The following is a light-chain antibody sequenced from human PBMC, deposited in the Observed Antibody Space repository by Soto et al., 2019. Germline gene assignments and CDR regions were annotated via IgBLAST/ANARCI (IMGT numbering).Light chain of an antibody. CDR1: QDISNY. CDR3: QQYDNLPLT. V-gene: IGKV1-33*01. Sequence: DIQMTQSPSSLSASVGDRVTITCQASQDISNYLNWYQQKPGKAPKLLIYDASNLETVVPSRFSGSGSATDFTFTISSLQPEDIATYYCQQYDNLPLTFGGGTKVEIK. J-gene: IGKJ4*01. CDR2: DAS.